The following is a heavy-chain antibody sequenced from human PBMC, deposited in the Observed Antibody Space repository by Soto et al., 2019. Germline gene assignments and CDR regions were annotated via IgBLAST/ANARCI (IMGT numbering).Heavy chain of an antibody. Sequence: QVQLVQSGSEVKKPGSSVRVSCKTSGGTFSIYTISWVRQAPGQGLEWMGRVLPFLDITSYSQRFQGRVTITMDRSTTTAYMELSSLRSEDTAVYYCARDRDNSNWPNFDSWGQGTLVTVSS. J-gene: IGHJ4*02. CDR2: VLPFLDIT. CDR3: ARDRDNSNWPNFDS. D-gene: IGHD6-13*01. V-gene: IGHV1-69*02. CDR1: GGTFSIYT.